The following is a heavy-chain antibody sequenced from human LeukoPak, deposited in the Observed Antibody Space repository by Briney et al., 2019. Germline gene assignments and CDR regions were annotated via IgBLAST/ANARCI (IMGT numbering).Heavy chain of an antibody. CDR1: GGSISSYY. D-gene: IGHD6-19*01. J-gene: IGHJ5*02. Sequence: PSETLSLTCTVSGGSISSYYWSWIRQPPGKGLEWIGYIYYSGSTNYNPSLKSRVTISVDTSKNQFSLELSSVTAADTAVYYCARDRGWYWFDPWGQGTLVTVSS. CDR2: IYYSGST. CDR3: ARDRGWYWFDP. V-gene: IGHV4-59*01.